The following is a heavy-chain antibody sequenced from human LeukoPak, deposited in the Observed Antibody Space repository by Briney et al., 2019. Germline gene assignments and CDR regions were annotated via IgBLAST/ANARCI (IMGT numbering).Heavy chain of an antibody. CDR2: ITSNGDST. CDR1: GFIFSNYA. D-gene: IGHD3-9*01. CDR3: AKWGDYDILTGYYVSDF. Sequence: PGASLRLSCAASGFIFSNYAMSWVRQAPGKGLEWVSAITSNGDSTYYSDSVKGRFTISRDNSKNTLYVEMNSLRAEDTAMYYCAKWGDYDILTGYYVSDFWGQGTLVTVSS. V-gene: IGHV3-23*01. J-gene: IGHJ4*02.